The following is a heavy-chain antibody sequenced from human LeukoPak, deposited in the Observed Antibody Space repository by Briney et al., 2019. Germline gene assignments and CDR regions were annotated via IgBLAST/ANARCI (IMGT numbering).Heavy chain of an antibody. Sequence: GGSLRLSCAASGFTFSSYAMHWVRQAPGKGLEWVAVIAYDGSNKYYADSVKGRFTISRDNSKDTLYLQMNSLRAEDTAVYYCARDNRDGYNALDYWGQGTLVTVSS. D-gene: IGHD5-24*01. V-gene: IGHV3-30-3*01. CDR2: IAYDGSNK. CDR3: ARDNRDGYNALDY. J-gene: IGHJ4*02. CDR1: GFTFSSYA.